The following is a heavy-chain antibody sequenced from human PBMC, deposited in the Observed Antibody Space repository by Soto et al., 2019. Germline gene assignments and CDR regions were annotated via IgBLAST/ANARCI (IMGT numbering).Heavy chain of an antibody. CDR1: GGTFSSYA. CDR3: ASGYDILTGYRTFDY. V-gene: IGHV1-69*13. J-gene: IGHJ4*02. CDR2: IIPIFGTA. Sequence: SVKVSCKASGGTFSSYAISWVRQAPGQGLEWMGGIIPIFGTANYAQKFQGRVTITADESTSTAYMELSSLRSEDTAVYYCASGYDILTGYRTFDYWGQGTLVTVSS. D-gene: IGHD3-9*01.